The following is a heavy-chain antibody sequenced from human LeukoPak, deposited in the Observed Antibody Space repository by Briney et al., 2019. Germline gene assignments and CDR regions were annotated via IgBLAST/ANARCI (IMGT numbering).Heavy chain of an antibody. V-gene: IGHV1-2*02. D-gene: IGHD3-10*01. CDR2: INPNSGGT. CDR1: GYTFTSYY. J-gene: IGHJ5*02. Sequence: ASVKVSCKASGYTFTSYYMHWVRQAPGQGLEWMGWINPNSGGTNYAQKFQGRVTMTRDTSISTAYMELSRLRSDDTAVYYCARDRILLWFGELLHNWFDPWGQGTLVTVSS. CDR3: ARDRILLWFGELLHNWFDP.